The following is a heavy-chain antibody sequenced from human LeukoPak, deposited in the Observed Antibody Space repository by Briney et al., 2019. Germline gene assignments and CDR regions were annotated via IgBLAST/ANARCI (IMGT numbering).Heavy chain of an antibody. CDR2: IYYSGNT. CDR1: GGSISSYY. D-gene: IGHD3-10*02. Sequence: SETLSLTCTVSGGSISSYYWSWIRQPPGKGLEWLGYIYYSGNTDYNPSLKSRVAISVDTSKNQFSLKLSSVTAADAAVYYCARSTGSTMFIDYWGQGTLVTVSS. V-gene: IGHV4-59*01. CDR3: ARSTGSTMFIDY. J-gene: IGHJ4*02.